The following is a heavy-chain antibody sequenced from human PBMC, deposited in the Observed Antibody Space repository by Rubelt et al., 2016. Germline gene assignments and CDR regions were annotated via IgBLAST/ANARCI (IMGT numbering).Heavy chain of an antibody. J-gene: IGHJ4*02. CDR2: IWYDGSNK. V-gene: IGHV3-33*01. CDR1: GFTFSSYG. Sequence: AASGFTFSSYGMHWVRQAPGKGLEWVAVIWYDGSNKYYADSVKGRFTISRDNSKNTLYLQMNSLRAEDTAVYYCARDSADYDFWSGYSDYWGQGTLVTVSS. D-gene: IGHD3-3*01. CDR3: ARDSADYDFWSGYSDY.